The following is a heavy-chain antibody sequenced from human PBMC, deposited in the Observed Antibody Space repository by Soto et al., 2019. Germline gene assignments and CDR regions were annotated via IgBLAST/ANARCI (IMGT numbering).Heavy chain of an antibody. D-gene: IGHD6-19*01. CDR2: ISYDGSNK. CDR1: GFTFSSYG. CDR3: ARDVTGWSYYYYGMDV. V-gene: IGHV3-30*03. Sequence: QVQLVESGGGVVQPGRSLRLSCAASGFTFSSYGMHWVRQAPGKGLEWVAVISYDGSNKYYADSVKGRFTISRDNSKNTLYLQMNSLRTEDTAVYYCARDVTGWSYYYYGMDVWGQGTTVTVSS. J-gene: IGHJ6*01.